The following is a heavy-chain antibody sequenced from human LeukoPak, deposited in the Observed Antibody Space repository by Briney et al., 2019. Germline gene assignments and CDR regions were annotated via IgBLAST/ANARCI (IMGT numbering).Heavy chain of an antibody. CDR1: AFAFSNHA. D-gene: IGHD4-17*01. J-gene: IGHJ4*02. Sequence: GGSLRLSCTASAFAFSNHAMSWVRQAPGKGLEWVSSISISGGTTYYTDSVKGRFTTSRENSKSTLYLQMNNLRADDTAVYYCANEIRPNDYWGQGTLVTVSS. CDR3: ANEIRPNDY. CDR2: ISISGGTT. V-gene: IGHV3-23*01.